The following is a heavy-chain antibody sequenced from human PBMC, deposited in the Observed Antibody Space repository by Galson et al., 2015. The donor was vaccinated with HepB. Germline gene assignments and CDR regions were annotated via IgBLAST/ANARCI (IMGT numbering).Heavy chain of an antibody. J-gene: IGHJ6*01. D-gene: IGHD3-10*01. V-gene: IGHV3-7*03. CDR1: GFTFRTYW. CDR2: IKHDGSET. CDR3: ARDRHYGSGSRLFHYYGLDV. Sequence: SLRLSCAASGFTFRTYWMSWVRQAPGKGLEWVANIKHDGSETYSVDSVKGRFTISRDNAMNSLYLQLNSLRGEDTAVYYCARDRHYGSGSRLFHYYGLDVWGQGTTVTVSS.